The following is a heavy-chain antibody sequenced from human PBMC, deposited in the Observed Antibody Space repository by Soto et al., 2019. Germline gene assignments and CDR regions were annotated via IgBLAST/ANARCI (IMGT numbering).Heavy chain of an antibody. CDR2: ISGSGGST. CDR1: GFTFSSYA. CDR3: AKHSSNSGCYEVGD. V-gene: IGHV3-23*01. J-gene: IGHJ4*02. D-gene: IGHD6-19*01. Sequence: PGESLKISCAASGFTFSSYAMSWVRQAPGKGLEWVSAISGSGGSTYYADSVKGRFTISRDNSKNTLYLQMNSLRAEDSAVYYCAKHSSNSGCYEVGDWGEGTLITVSS.